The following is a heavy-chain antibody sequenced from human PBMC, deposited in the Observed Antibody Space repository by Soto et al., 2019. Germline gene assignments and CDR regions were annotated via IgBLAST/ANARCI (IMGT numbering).Heavy chain of an antibody. J-gene: IGHJ5*02. CDR2: INPNSGGT. V-gene: IGHV1-2*02. CDR3: ARERGRSIYYDGTPQWFDP. CDR1: GYTFTGYY. Sequence: QVQLVQSGAEVKKPGASVKVSCKASGYTFTGYYMHWVRQAPGQGLEWMGWINPNSGGTNYAQKFQGRVTMTRDTSISKSYMELSRLRSDDTAVYYCARERGRSIYYDGTPQWFDPWGQGTLVTVSS. D-gene: IGHD3-22*01.